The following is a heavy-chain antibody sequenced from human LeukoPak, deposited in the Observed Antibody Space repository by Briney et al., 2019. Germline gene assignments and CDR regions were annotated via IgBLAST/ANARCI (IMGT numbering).Heavy chain of an antibody. CDR2: INPNSGCT. CDR3: ARDGASGYLADY. J-gene: IGHJ4*02. CDR1: GYTLTGYY. D-gene: IGHD3-3*01. Sequence: GASVKVSCKASGYTLTGYYMHWVRHAPGQGLEWMGGINPNSGCTNYAQKFQGRVTMTRGTSISTAYMELSRLGSDDTAVYYCARDGASGYLADYWGQGTLVTVSS. V-gene: IGHV1-2*02.